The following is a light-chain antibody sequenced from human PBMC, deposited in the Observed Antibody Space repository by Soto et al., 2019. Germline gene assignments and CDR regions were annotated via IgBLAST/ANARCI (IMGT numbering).Light chain of an antibody. CDR2: EGS. Sequence: QSVLTQPASVSGSPVQSITISCTGNSSDVGSYNLVSWYQQHTGKAPKLMIYEGSKRPSGVSNRFSGSKSGNTAPLTISGLQAEDEADYYCCSYAGSYVFGTGTKVTVL. CDR1: SSDVGSYNL. J-gene: IGLJ1*01. V-gene: IGLV2-23*01. CDR3: CSYAGSYV.